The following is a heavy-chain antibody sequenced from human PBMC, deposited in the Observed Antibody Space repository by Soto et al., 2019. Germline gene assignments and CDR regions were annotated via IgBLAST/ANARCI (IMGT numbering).Heavy chain of an antibody. J-gene: IGHJ4*02. Sequence: QVQLEQSGAEVKKPGSSVTVSCKASGDRFTSYAISWVRQAPGQGLEWVGTVLPVLGTTNYAQKLRGRVIITADESTSTAYMELGSLRSDGTAIYYCARDRADRGFHYWGQGTLVTVSS. CDR1: GDRFTSYA. CDR3: ARDRADRGFHY. V-gene: IGHV1-69*18. D-gene: IGHD3-16*02. CDR2: VLPVLGTT.